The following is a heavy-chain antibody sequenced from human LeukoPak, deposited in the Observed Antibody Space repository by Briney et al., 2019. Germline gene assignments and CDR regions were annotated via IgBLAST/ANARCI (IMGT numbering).Heavy chain of an antibody. Sequence: GGSLRLSCAASGFTVSSNYMSWVRQAPGKGLEWVSVIYSGGSTYYADSVKGRFTISRDNSKNTLYLQMNSLRAEDTAVYYYASYYYDSSGPRIRQAFDIWGQGTMVTVSS. CDR2: IYSGGST. J-gene: IGHJ3*02. CDR1: GFTVSSNY. CDR3: ASYYYDSSGPRIRQAFDI. D-gene: IGHD3-22*01. V-gene: IGHV3-53*01.